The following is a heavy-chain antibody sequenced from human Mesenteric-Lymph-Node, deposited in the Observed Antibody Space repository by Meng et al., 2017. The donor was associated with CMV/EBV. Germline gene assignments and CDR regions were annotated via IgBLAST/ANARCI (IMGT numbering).Heavy chain of an antibody. D-gene: IGHD3-10*01. CDR3: AKGFGGPINFDY. J-gene: IGHJ4*02. Sequence: GESLKISCAASGFTFSSYWMSWVRQAPGKGLEWVASITGGGGVTYYSDSVKGRFTISRDNSKTTLYLQMNSLRAEDAAVYYCAKGFGGPINFDYWGQGTLVTVSS. V-gene: IGHV3-23*01. CDR1: GFTFSSYW. CDR2: ITGGGGVT.